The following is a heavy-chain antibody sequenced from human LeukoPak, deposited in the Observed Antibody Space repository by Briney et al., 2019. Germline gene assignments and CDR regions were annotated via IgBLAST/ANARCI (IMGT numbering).Heavy chain of an antibody. CDR3: ARDPGSSAFDY. D-gene: IGHD5/OR15-5a*01. CDR2: INQDESVK. Sequence: GGSLRLSGSASGFTFTNYWMTWVRQAPGKGLEFVANINQDESVKNYVDSVKGRFTISRDNAENSLHLQMNSLRVEDTAVYYCARDPGSSAFDYWGQGTLVTVSS. V-gene: IGHV3-7*01. CDR1: GFTFTNYW. J-gene: IGHJ4*02.